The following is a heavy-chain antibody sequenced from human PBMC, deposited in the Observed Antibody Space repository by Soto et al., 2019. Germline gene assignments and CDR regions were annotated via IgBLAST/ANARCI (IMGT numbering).Heavy chain of an antibody. Sequence: QVQLRESGPGLVKPSQTLSLTCSVSGASVAGGSYYWSWVRQPPGKGLEWIGYIPSRGRPFYNPSLPSRGTISADTSKNQLSLQLTSVTAADTAVYYCARDTYSGYDFGLWGQGTLVNVSS. CDR3: ARDTYSGYDFGL. CDR2: IPSRGRP. D-gene: IGHD5-12*01. V-gene: IGHV4-30-4*01. CDR1: GASVAGGSYY. J-gene: IGHJ5*02.